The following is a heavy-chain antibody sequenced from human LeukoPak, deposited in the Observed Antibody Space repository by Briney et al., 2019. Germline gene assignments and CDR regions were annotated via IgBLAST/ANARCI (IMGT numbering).Heavy chain of an antibody. CDR2: IYYSGST. CDR3: ARLLGVVQTFDY. Sequence: SETLSLTCTVSGGSISSGGYYLSWIRQPPGKGLEWIGYIYYSGSTNYNPSLKSRVTISVDTSKNQFSLKLSSVTAADTAVYYCARLLGVVQTFDYWGQGTLVTVSS. J-gene: IGHJ4*02. CDR1: GGSISSGGYY. V-gene: IGHV4-61*08. D-gene: IGHD3-3*01.